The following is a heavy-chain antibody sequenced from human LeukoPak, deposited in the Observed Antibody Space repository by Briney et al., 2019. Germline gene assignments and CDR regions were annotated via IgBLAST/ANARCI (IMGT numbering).Heavy chain of an antibody. V-gene: IGHV3-48*04. J-gene: IGHJ3*02. CDR2: ISSSGSTI. CDR3: ARDTAEVDAFDI. Sequence: QPGGSLRLSCAASGFTFSSYSMNWVRQAPGKGLEWVSYISSSGSTIYYADSVKGRFTISRDNAKNSLYLQMNSLRAEDTAVYYCARDTAEVDAFDIWGQGTMVTVSS. CDR1: GFTFSSYS.